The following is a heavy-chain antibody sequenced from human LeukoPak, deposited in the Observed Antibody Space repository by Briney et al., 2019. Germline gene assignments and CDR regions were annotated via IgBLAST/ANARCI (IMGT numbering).Heavy chain of an antibody. V-gene: IGHV4-61*02. CDR3: ARDPGDIVVVVAEGAFDI. D-gene: IGHD2-15*01. J-gene: IGHJ3*02. Sequence: SQTLSLTCTVSGGSISSGPYYWNWIRQPAGKGLEWTGRIYTSGRTNYNPSLKGRVTISVDTSKNQFSLKLSSVTAADTAVYYCARDPGDIVVVVAEGAFDIWGQGTMVTVSS. CDR1: GGSISSGPYY. CDR2: IYTSGRT.